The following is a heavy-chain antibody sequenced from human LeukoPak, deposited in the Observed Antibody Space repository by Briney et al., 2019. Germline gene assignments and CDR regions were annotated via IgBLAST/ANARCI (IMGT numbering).Heavy chain of an antibody. J-gene: IGHJ4*02. CDR3: ARGTHTWYCSGGSCYYGDY. Sequence: ASVKVSCKASGGTFSSNAVTWVRQAPGQGLEWMGIINPSGGSTSYAQKFQGRVTMTRDTSTSTVYMELSSLRSEDTAVYYCARGTHTWYCSGGSCYYGDYWGQGTLVTVSS. CDR2: INPSGGST. D-gene: IGHD2-15*01. V-gene: IGHV1-46*01. CDR1: GGTFSSNA.